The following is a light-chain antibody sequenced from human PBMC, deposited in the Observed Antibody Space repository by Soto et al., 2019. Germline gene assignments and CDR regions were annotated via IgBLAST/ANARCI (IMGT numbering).Light chain of an antibody. J-gene: IGKJ1*01. CDR1: QSISRG. CDR3: LQYNSYPWT. V-gene: IGKV1-5*03. Sequence: DIHVTQSPSTLAASVGDRVTITCRASQSISRGLAWYQQKPGKAPKVLISKASGLESGVPSRFSGSGSGTEFTLTISSLQPDDFATYYCLQYNSYPWTFGQGTKVDI. CDR2: KAS.